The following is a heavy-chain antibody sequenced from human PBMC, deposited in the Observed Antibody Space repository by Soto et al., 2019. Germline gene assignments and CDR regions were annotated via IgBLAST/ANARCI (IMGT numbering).Heavy chain of an antibody. V-gene: IGHV1-2*02. J-gene: IGHJ4*02. CDR2: INPNSGGT. Sequence: GASVKVSCKASGYTFTGYYMHWVRQAPGQGLEWMGWINPNSGGTNYAQKFQGRVTMTRDTSTSTAYMELSRLRSDDTAVYYCARWAVVVAAGDYWGQGTLVTVSS. D-gene: IGHD2-15*01. CDR1: GYTFTGYY. CDR3: ARWAVVVAAGDY.